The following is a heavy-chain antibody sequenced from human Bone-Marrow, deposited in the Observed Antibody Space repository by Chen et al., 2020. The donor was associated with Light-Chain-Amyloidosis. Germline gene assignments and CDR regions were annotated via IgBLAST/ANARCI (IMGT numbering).Heavy chain of an antibody. Sequence: EVQLEQSGPEVKKPGESLKISCKGSGYTFPNYWIGWVRQMPVKGLEWMGVIYPDDSEARYSPSFEGQVTISADKSITTAYLQWRSLKASDTAMYYCARRRDGYNFDYWGQGTLVTVSS. CDR1: GYTFPNYW. J-gene: IGHJ4*02. CDR2: IYPDDSEA. D-gene: IGHD5-12*01. V-gene: IGHV5-51*01. CDR3: ARRRDGYNFDY.